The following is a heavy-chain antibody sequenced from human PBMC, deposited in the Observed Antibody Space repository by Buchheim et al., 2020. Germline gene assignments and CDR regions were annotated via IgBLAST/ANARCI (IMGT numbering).Heavy chain of an antibody. CDR3: AKVLRRIYDFWSGYYTDYYYYYGMDV. V-gene: IGHV3-30*18. CDR2: ISYDGSNK. D-gene: IGHD3-3*01. CDR1: GFTFSSYG. Sequence: QVQLVESGGGVVQPGRSLRLSCAASGFTFSSYGMHWVRQAPGKGLEWVAVISYDGSNKYYADSVKGRFTISRDNSKNTLYLQMNSLRAEDTAVYYCAKVLRRIYDFWSGYYTDYYYYYGMDVWGQGTT. J-gene: IGHJ6*02.